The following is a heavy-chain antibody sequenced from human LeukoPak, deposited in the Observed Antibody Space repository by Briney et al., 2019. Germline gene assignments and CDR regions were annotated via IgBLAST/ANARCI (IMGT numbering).Heavy chain of an antibody. CDR2: IYTSGST. J-gene: IGHJ4*02. Sequence: PLETLSLTCTVSGGSISSYYWSWIRQPAGKGLEWIGRIYTSGSTNYNPSLKSRVTMSVDTSKNQFSLKLSSVTAADTAVYYCARWYYYDSSGYYYFDYWGQGTLVTVSS. V-gene: IGHV4-4*07. CDR1: GGSISSYY. CDR3: ARWYYYDSSGYYYFDY. D-gene: IGHD3-22*01.